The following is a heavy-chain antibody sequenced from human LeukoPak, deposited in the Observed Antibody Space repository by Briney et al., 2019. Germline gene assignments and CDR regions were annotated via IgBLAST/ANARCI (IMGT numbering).Heavy chain of an antibody. CDR1: GFTFSSYA. CDR3: AKGSIHRYSSGWPKPFDY. D-gene: IGHD6-19*01. Sequence: PGGSLRLSCAASGFTFSSYAMSWVRQAPGKGLEWVSAISGSGGSTYYADSVKGRFTISRDNSKNTLYLQMNSLRAEDTAVYYCAKGSIHRYSSGWPKPFDYWGQGTLVTVSS. CDR2: ISGSGGST. J-gene: IGHJ4*02. V-gene: IGHV3-23*01.